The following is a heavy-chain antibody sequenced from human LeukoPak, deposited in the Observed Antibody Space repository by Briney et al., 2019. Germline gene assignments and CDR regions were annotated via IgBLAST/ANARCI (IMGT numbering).Heavy chain of an antibody. V-gene: IGHV4-59*01. CDR1: GGSISSYY. Sequence: SETMSLTCTVSGGSISSYYWSWIRQPPGKGLEWMGYIYYSGSTNYNPSLKSRVTISVDTSKNQFSLKLSSVTAADTAVYYCARGGYDILTGYFWFDPWGQGTLVTVSS. CDR3: ARGGYDILTGYFWFDP. CDR2: IYYSGST. J-gene: IGHJ5*02. D-gene: IGHD3-9*01.